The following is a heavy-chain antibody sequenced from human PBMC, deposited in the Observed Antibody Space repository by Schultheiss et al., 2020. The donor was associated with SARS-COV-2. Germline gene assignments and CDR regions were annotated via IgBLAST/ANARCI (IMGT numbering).Heavy chain of an antibody. Sequence: SETLSLTCTVSGGSVSSGSYYWRWIRQPPGKGLEWIGRIYTSGSTNYNPSLKSRVTISVDTSKNQISLKLSSVTAADTAVYYCAKEGLVWFGELYYYYYGMDVWGQGTTVTVSS. CDR1: GGSVSSGSYY. CDR2: IYTSGST. D-gene: IGHD3-10*01. V-gene: IGHV4-61*02. J-gene: IGHJ6*02. CDR3: AKEGLVWFGELYYYYYGMDV.